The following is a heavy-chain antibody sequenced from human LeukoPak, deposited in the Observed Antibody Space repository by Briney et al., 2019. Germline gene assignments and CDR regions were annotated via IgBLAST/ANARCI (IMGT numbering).Heavy chain of an antibody. D-gene: IGHD2-15*01. CDR1: GYTFTDYY. V-gene: IGHV1-2*02. J-gene: IGHJ5*02. Sequence: GASVKVSCKASGYTFTDYYMHWVRQAPGQGLEWMGWINPNSGGTNYAQKFQGRVTMTRDTSISTAYMELSRLRSDDTAVYYCAREGVVVVVAATFGFDPWGQGTLVTVSS. CDR2: INPNSGGT. CDR3: AREGVVVVVAATFGFDP.